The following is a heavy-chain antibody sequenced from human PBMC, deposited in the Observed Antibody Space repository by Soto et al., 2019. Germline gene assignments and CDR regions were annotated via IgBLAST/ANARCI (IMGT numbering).Heavy chain of an antibody. J-gene: IGHJ4*02. V-gene: IGHV2-5*02. CDR2: IYWDGDK. D-gene: IGHD2-8*01. CDR3: THWSMGTRDTIFFDH. CDR1: GFSLSSIALGMG. Sequence: QITLKESGPTLVKPTQTLTLTCNFSGFSLSSIALGMGVGWIRQPPGKALEWLALIYWDGDKRYNPSLKSRLTITKDISQSQVVLTMTNMDAVDTGTYYCTHWSMGTRDTIFFDHWGQGALVTVSS.